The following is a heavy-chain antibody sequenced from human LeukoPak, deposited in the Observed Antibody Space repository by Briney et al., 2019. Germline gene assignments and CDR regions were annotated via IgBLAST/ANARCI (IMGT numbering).Heavy chain of an antibody. D-gene: IGHD3/OR15-3a*01. J-gene: IGHJ4*02. CDR3: ARQTGSGLFILP. CDR2: IYYSGNT. Sequence: SETLSLTCTVSGVYISSSNSYWGWIRQPPGKGLESIGSIYYSGNTYYNASLKSQVSISIDTSKNQFSLRLTSVTAADTAVYYCARQTGSGLFILPGGQGTLVTVSS. CDR1: GVYISSSNSY. V-gene: IGHV4-39*01.